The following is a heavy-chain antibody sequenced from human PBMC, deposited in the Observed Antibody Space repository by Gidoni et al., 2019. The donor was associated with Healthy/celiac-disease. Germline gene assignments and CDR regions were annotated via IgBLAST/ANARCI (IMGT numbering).Heavy chain of an antibody. CDR2: INHSGST. Sequence: QVQLQQWGAGLLQPSATLSLTCAVYGGSFSGYYWSWSRQPPGKGLEWIGEINHSGSTNYNPSLKSRVTISVDTSKNQFSLKLSSVTAADTAVYYCARGRNLRYSNYPQQVVYWGQGTLVTVSS. CDR3: ARGRNLRYSNYPQQVVY. V-gene: IGHV4-34*01. J-gene: IGHJ4*02. CDR1: GGSFSGYY. D-gene: IGHD4-4*01.